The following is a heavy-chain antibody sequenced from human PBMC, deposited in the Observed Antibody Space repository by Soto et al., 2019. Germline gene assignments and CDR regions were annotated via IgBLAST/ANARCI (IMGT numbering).Heavy chain of an antibody. CDR1: GFTFNNYG. CDR2: IWNDGNGY. CDR3: ARRQISPPTRGAASARGGMDV. Sequence: QVRLVESGGGVVQPGRSLRLSCAASGFTFNNYGMHWVRQAPGKGLEWVAVIWNDGNGYYYANSVKGRFSISRDNSKNTLYLQMSSLRVEDTAVYYCARRQISPPTRGAASARGGMDVWGQGTTVTVSS. D-gene: IGHD6-13*01. J-gene: IGHJ6*02. V-gene: IGHV3-33*01.